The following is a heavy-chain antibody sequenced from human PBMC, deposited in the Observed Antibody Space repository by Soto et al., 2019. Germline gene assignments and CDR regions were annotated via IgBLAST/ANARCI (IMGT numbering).Heavy chain of an antibody. CDR3: ARGNGGYLPDRFDP. CDR1: GGSISSDTFS. Sequence: SETLSLTCAVSGGSISSDTFSWNWIRQPPGKGLEWIGYIYHSGTTYYNPSLKSRVSISVDRSKSQFSLKLTSVTAADTAVYYCARGNGGYLPDRFDPWGQGTQVTVSS. D-gene: IGHD1-26*01. CDR2: IYHSGTT. J-gene: IGHJ5*02. V-gene: IGHV4-30-2*01.